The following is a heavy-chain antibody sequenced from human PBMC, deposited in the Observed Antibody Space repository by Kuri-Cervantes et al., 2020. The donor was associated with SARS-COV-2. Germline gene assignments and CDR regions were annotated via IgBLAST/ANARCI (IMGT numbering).Heavy chain of an antibody. D-gene: IGHD2-2*01. J-gene: IGHJ3*02. CDR2: ISYDGSNK. CDR1: GFTFSSYA. CDR3: VRGDIVVVAAAFDI. Sequence: GGSLRLSCAASGFTFSSYAMHWVRQAPGKGLEWVAVISYDGSNKYYADSVKGRFTISRDNSKNTLFLHMTSLRPEDTAVYYCVRGDIVVVAAAFDIWGQGTRVTVSS. V-gene: IGHV3-30-3*01.